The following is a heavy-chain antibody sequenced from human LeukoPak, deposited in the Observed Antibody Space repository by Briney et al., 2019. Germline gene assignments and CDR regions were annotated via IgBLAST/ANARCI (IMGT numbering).Heavy chain of an antibody. V-gene: IGHV3-23*01. CDR2: ISGSGGST. D-gene: IGHD2-21*02. J-gene: IGHJ4*02. CDR3: ARSPRRVTATIYFDY. Sequence: GGSLRLSCTASGFTFSSYAMSWVRQAPGKGLEWVSAISGSGGSTYYAESVKGRFTISRDNSKNTLYLQMNSLRAEDMAVYYCARSPRRVTATIYFDYWGQGTLVTASS. CDR1: GFTFSSYA.